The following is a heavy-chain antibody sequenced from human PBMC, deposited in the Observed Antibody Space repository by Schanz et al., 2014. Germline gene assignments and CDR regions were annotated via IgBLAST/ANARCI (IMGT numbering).Heavy chain of an antibody. Sequence: QVQLQESGPGLVKPSQTLSLTCTVSGGSISSATYYWSWVRQPAGKGLEWIGRIYSRGSSTYNPSRRRRVTISTATSNNHSSLKLNSVTAADTAVYYCARGRSVATIAPYTWFDPWGQGTLVTVSS. D-gene: IGHD5-12*01. J-gene: IGHJ5*02. CDR1: GGSISSATYY. CDR2: IYSRGSS. V-gene: IGHV4-61*02. CDR3: ARGRSVATIAPYTWFDP.